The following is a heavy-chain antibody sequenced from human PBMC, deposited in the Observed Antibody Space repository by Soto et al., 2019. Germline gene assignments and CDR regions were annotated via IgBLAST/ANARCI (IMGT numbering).Heavy chain of an antibody. CDR1: GFTFSSSE. D-gene: IGHD1-26*01. Sequence: GGSLRLSCAASGFTFSSSEMYWVHQAPGKGLEWVSYIHPSGQPIFYAASVKGRFTISRDNAKNSLYLQMSSLRAEDSAVYYCARRASRWGQGTMVTVSS. J-gene: IGHJ3*01. V-gene: IGHV3-48*03. CDR3: ARRASR. CDR2: IHPSGQPI.